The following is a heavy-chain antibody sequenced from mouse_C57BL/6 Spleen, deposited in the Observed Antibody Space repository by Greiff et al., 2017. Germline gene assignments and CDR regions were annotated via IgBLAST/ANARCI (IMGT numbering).Heavy chain of an antibody. CDR2: IYPGDGDT. Sequence: QVQLQQSGAELVKPGASVKISCKASGYAFSSYWMNWVKQRPGKGLEWIGQIYPGDGDTNYNGKFKGKATLTVDKSSSTAYMQLSSLTSEDSAVYYCARIYYDYDDGFAYWGQGTLVTVSA. CDR1: GYAFSSYW. CDR3: ARIYYDYDDGFAY. D-gene: IGHD2-4*01. V-gene: IGHV1-80*01. J-gene: IGHJ3*01.